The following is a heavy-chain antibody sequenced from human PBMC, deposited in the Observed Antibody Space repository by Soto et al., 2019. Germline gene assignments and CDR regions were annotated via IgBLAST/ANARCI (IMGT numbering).Heavy chain of an antibody. CDR2: IIPIFGTA. Sequence: GASVKVSCKASGGTFSSYAISWVRQAPGQGLEWMGGIIPIFGTANYAQKFQGRVTITADESTSTAYMELSSLRSEDTAVYYCARRPLRDIVVVPAAAIDAFDIWGQGTMVTVSS. J-gene: IGHJ3*02. D-gene: IGHD2-2*01. V-gene: IGHV1-69*13. CDR3: ARRPLRDIVVVPAAAIDAFDI. CDR1: GGTFSSYA.